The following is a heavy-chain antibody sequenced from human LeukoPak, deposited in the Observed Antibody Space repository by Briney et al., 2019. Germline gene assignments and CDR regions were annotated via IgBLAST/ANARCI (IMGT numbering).Heavy chain of an antibody. V-gene: IGHV3-21*01. D-gene: IGHD5/OR15-5a*01. CDR3: ARDSNPNDGQVFYDAFDI. CDR1: GFTFSSYS. CDR2: ISTSSSYI. J-gene: IGHJ3*02. Sequence: AGGSLRLSCAASGFTFSSYSMKWVRQAPGKGLEWVSSISTSSSYIYCADSVKGRFTIFRDNAKNSLYLQMNSLRPEDTAVYFCARDSNPNDGQVFYDAFDIWGQGTMVTVSS.